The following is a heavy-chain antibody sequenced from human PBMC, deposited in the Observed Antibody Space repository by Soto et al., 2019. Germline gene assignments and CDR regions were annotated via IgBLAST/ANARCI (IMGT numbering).Heavy chain of an antibody. J-gene: IGHJ3*02. V-gene: IGHV1-46*01. CDR3: ARQVFPQTIFGVVIDLTNAFDI. D-gene: IGHD3-3*01. CDR2: INPSGGYT. CDR1: GYTFTSYY. Sequence: ASVKVSCKASGYTFTSYYMHWVRQAPGQGLEWMGIINPSGGYTSYAQKFQGRVTMTRDTSTRTVYMELSSLRSEDTAMYYCARQVFPQTIFGVVIDLTNAFDIWGQGTMVTVS.